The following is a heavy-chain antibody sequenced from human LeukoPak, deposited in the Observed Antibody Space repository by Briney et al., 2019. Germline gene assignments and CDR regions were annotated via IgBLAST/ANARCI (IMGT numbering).Heavy chain of an antibody. CDR2: IYTSGST. D-gene: IGHD2-2*01. CDR3: TRNRLYCSSTSCYRYYYMDV. Sequence: SETLSLTCTVSGGSISSYYWSWIRQPAGKGLEWIGRIYTSGSTNYNPSLKSRVTMSVDTSKNQFSLKLSSVTAADTAVYYCTRNRLYCSSTSCYRYYYMDVWGKGTTVTVSS. J-gene: IGHJ6*03. V-gene: IGHV4-4*07. CDR1: GGSISSYY.